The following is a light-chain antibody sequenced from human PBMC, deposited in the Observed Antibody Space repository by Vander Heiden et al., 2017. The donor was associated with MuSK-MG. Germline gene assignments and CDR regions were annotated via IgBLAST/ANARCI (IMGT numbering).Light chain of an antibody. CDR2: DAS. CDR1: QDITNY. J-gene: IGKJ2*01. CDR3: QQDENLPYT. Sequence: DIQMTQSPSSLSASVGDRVTITCQASQDITNYLNWYQQEPGKAPKFLIYDASNLETGVPSRFSGSGSGTEFTLTISRLQPEDIATYYCQQDENLPYTFGQGTKVEIK. V-gene: IGKV1-33*01.